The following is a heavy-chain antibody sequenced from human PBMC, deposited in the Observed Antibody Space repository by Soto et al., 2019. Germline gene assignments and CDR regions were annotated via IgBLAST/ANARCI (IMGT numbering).Heavy chain of an antibody. CDR1: GFTFNTYD. CDR2: ITASSAYI. CDR3: VRSGTARLLRHSWFDT. Sequence: EVQLVESGGGLVKPGGFLRLSCAASGFTFNTYDMNWVRQAPGTGLEWVSSITASSAYIYYADAVRVRITISRANAKNSLFLQMHSLRAEDTAVYYCVRSGTARLLRHSWFDTWGQGTLVTVSS. J-gene: IGHJ5*02. D-gene: IGHD2-21*01. V-gene: IGHV3-21*01.